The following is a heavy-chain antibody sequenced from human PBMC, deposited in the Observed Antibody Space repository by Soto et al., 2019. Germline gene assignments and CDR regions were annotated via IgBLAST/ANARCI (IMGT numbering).Heavy chain of an antibody. CDR3: AKEPGLNYHKYYYYGMDV. J-gene: IGHJ6*02. V-gene: IGHV3-23*01. Sequence: GGSLRLSCAASGFTFSSYAMSWVRQAPGKGLEWVSAISGSGGSTYYADSVKGRFTISRDNSKNTLYLQMNSLRAEDTAVYYCAKEPGLNYHKYYYYGMDVWGQGTTVTVSS. CDR2: ISGSGGST. CDR1: GFTFSSYA. D-gene: IGHD1-7*01.